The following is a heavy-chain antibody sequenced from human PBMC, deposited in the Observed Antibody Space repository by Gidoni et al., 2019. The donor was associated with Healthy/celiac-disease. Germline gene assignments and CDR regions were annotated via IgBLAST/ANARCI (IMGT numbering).Heavy chain of an antibody. Sequence: QVQLVESGGGLVKPGGSLRLSCAASGFTFSDYYMSWIRQAPGKGLEWVSYISSSSSYTNYADSVKGRFTISRDNAKNSLYLQMNSRRAEDTAVYYCAREVRQWLGWFDPWGQGTLVTVSS. CDR1: GFTFSDYY. CDR3: AREVRQWLGWFDP. CDR2: ISSSSSYT. V-gene: IGHV3-11*06. J-gene: IGHJ5*02. D-gene: IGHD6-19*01.